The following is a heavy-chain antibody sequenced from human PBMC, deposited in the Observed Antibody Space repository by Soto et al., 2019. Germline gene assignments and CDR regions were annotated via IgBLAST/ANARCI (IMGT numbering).Heavy chain of an antibody. J-gene: IGHJ4*02. CDR3: TTKDY. CDR1: GYSLSGSS. V-gene: IGHV3-73*02. CDR2: IRAKANNYAT. Sequence: EVQLVESGGGLVQPGGSLKLSCVAAGYSLSGSSIHWVRQASGKGLEWLGRIRAKANNYATSYAASVNGRFTIFRDDSKNTAYLQMNSLKIEDPAVYYCTTKDYWGRGSLVTVSS.